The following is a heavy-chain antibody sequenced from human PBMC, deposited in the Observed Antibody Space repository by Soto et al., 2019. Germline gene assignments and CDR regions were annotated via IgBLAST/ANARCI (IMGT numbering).Heavy chain of an antibody. CDR3: ARDSSSWDYYYYGMDV. V-gene: IGHV4-59*01. J-gene: IGHJ6*02. CDR2: IYYSGST. Sequence: QVQLQESGPGLVKPSETLSLTCTVSGGSISSYYWSWIRQPPGKGLEWIGYIYYSGSTNYNPSLKSRVTISVDTSKNQYSLKLSSVTAADTAVYYCARDSSSWDYYYYGMDVWGQGTTVTVSS. D-gene: IGHD6-13*01. CDR1: GGSISSYY.